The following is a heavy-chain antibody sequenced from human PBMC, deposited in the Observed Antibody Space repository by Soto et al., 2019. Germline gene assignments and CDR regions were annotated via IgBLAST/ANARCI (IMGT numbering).Heavy chain of an antibody. CDR1: GFTFSNYE. D-gene: IGHD2-15*01. J-gene: IGHJ4*02. V-gene: IGHV3-48*03. Sequence: EVQLVESGGTLVQPGGSLRLSCAASGFTFSNYEMNWVRQAPGKGLEWVSYISGSGSPSYYADSVKGRFTVSRDNTKRAPYVQMKSLRAGDTAVYYCAPVTPGYCSGGSCPDFWGQGTLLTLSP. CDR3: APVTPGYCSGGSCPDF. CDR2: ISGSGSPS.